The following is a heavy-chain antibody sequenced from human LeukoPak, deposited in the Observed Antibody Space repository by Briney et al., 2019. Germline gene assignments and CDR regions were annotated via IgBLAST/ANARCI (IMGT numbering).Heavy chain of an antibody. CDR2: INPNSGGT. V-gene: IGHV1-2*02. Sequence: ASVKVSCKASGYTFTSYYMHWVRQAPGQGLEWMGWINPNSGGTNYAQKFQGRVTMTRDTSISTAYMELSRLRSDDTAVYYCARETMIVGGGGFGAFDIWGQGTMVTVSS. CDR3: ARETMIVGGGGFGAFDI. D-gene: IGHD3-22*01. CDR1: GYTFTSYY. J-gene: IGHJ3*02.